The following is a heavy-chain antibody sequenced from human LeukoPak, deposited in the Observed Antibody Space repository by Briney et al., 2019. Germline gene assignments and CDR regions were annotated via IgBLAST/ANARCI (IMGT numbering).Heavy chain of an antibody. CDR2: ISGSGGST. Sequence: PGGSLRLSCAASGFTFSSYAMSWVRQAPEKGLEWVSAISGSGGSTYYADSVKGRFTISRDNSKNTLYLQMNSLRAEDTAVYYCAKDPGIAVVSYFDYWGQGTLVTVSS. CDR1: GFTFSSYA. CDR3: AKDPGIAVVSYFDY. J-gene: IGHJ4*02. D-gene: IGHD6-19*01. V-gene: IGHV3-23*01.